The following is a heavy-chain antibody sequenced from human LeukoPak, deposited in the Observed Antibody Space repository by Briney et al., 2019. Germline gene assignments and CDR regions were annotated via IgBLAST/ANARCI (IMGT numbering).Heavy chain of an antibody. CDR2: VIPILGIA. CDR1: GGTFSSSA. J-gene: IGHJ3*02. CDR3: ATYGSGSADDAFDI. V-gene: IGHV1-69*04. D-gene: IGHD3-10*01. Sequence: ASVKVSCKASGGTFSSSAISWVRQAPGQGLEWMGRVIPILGIANYAQKFLGRVTITADKSTSTAYMELSSLRSEDTAVYYCATYGSGSADDAFDIWGQGTMVTVSS.